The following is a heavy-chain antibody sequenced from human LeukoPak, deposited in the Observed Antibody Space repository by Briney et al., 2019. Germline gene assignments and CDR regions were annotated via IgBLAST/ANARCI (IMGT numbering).Heavy chain of an antibody. D-gene: IGHD2-15*01. CDR2: ISGSGGST. Sequence: GGSLRLSCAAPGFTFSSYAMSWVRQAPGKGLEWVSVISGSGGSTYYADSVKGRCTISRDNSKNTLYLQMNSLRAEDTAVYYCAKVLVVVPATRLYYFDYWGQGTLVTVSS. CDR3: AKVLVVVPATRLYYFDY. CDR1: GFTFSSYA. V-gene: IGHV3-23*01. J-gene: IGHJ4*02.